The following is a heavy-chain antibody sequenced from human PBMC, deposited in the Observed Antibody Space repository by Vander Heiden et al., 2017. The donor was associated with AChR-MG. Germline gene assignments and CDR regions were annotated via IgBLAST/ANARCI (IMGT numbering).Heavy chain of an antibody. Sequence: QLQLQESGSGLVKPSQTLSLTCAVSGGSISSGGYSWSWIRQPPGKGLEWIGYIYHSGSTYYNPSLKSRVTISVDRSKNQFSLKLSSVTAADTAVYYCARGGRDFWSGYPMGVYWYFDLWGRGTLVTVSS. CDR1: GGSISSGGYS. D-gene: IGHD3-3*01. CDR3: ARGGRDFWSGYPMGVYWYFDL. CDR2: IYHSGST. J-gene: IGHJ2*01. V-gene: IGHV4-30-2*01.